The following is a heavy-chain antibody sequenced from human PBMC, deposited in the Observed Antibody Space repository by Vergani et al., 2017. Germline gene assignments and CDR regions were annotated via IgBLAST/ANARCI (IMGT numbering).Heavy chain of an antibody. Sequence: QVQLVQSGAEVKKPGSSVKVSCKASGGTFSSYTISWVRQAPGQGLEWMGRIIPILGIANYAQKFQGRVTITADKSTSTAYMELSSLRSEDTAVYYCASAYSSSWYGSGDDYWGQGTLVTVSS. D-gene: IGHD6-13*01. CDR3: ASAYSSSWYGSGDDY. CDR2: IIPILGIA. J-gene: IGHJ4*02. V-gene: IGHV1-69*09. CDR1: GGTFSSYT.